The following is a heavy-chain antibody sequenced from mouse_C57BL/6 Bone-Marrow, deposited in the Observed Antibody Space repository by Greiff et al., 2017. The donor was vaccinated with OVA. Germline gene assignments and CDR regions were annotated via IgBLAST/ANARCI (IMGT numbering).Heavy chain of an antibody. CDR3: ARDADSSGYRFAY. J-gene: IGHJ3*01. D-gene: IGHD3-2*02. Sequence: EVMLVESGGGLVQSGRSLRLSCATSGFTFSDFYMEWVRQAPGKGLEWIAASRNKANDYTTEYSASVKGRFIVSRDTSQSILYLQMNALRAEDTAIYYCARDADSSGYRFAYWGQGTLVTVSA. V-gene: IGHV7-1*01. CDR2: SRNKANDYTT. CDR1: GFTFSDFY.